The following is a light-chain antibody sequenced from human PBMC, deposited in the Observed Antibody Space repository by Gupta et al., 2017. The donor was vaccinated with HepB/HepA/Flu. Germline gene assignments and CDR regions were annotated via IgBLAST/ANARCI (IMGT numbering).Light chain of an antibody. J-gene: IGKJ4*01. V-gene: IGKV1-12*01. CDR3: QQANNFPPFT. Sequence: IQMIQSPSSVSASVGDRVTITCRASQGIRSWLAWYEQTPGKAPKLLIYAATSLQKEVPSRFSGSGYGTDFTLTIRSRQPGDFAAYYCQQANNFPPFTFGGGTKVEIK. CDR2: AAT. CDR1: QGIRSW.